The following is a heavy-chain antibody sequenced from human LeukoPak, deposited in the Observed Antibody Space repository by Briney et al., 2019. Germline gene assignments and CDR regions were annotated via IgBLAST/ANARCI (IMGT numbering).Heavy chain of an antibody. J-gene: IGHJ1*01. D-gene: IGHD2-15*01. CDR1: GFTFSSYA. Sequence: GGSLRLSCAASGFTFSSYAMHWVRQAPGKGLEWVAVISYDGSNKYYADSVKGRFTISRDNSKNTLYLQMNSLRAGDTAVYYCAKGGSHFQHWGQGTLVTVSS. V-gene: IGHV3-30-3*01. CDR3: AKGGSHFQH. CDR2: ISYDGSNK.